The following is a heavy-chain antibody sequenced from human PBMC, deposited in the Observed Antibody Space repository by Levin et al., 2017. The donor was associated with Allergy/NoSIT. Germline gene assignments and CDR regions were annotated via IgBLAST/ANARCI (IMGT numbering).Heavy chain of an antibody. CDR2: IYYSGST. D-gene: IGHD3-3*01. Sequence: SETLSLTCTVSGGSVSSGSYYWSWIRQPPGKGLEWIGYIYYSGSTNYNPSLKSRVTISVDTSKNQFSLKLSSVTAADTAVYYCARDESPRSYYDFWSGPKYYYYGMDVWGQGTTVTVSS. J-gene: IGHJ6*02. V-gene: IGHV4-61*01. CDR1: GGSVSSGSYY. CDR3: ARDESPRSYYDFWSGPKYYYYGMDV.